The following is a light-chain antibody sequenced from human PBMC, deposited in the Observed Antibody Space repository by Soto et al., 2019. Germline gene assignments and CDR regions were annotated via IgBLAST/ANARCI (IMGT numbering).Light chain of an antibody. CDR3: SSYTTSSNYV. CDR1: SSDVGSYNF. CDR2: EVS. Sequence: QSVLTQPASVSGPPGQSITISCTGTSSDVGSYNFVSWYQQLPGKAPKLMIYEVSNRPSGVSNRFSGSKSGNTASLTISGLQAEDEADYYCSSYTTSSNYVFGSGTKLT. J-gene: IGLJ1*01. V-gene: IGLV2-14*01.